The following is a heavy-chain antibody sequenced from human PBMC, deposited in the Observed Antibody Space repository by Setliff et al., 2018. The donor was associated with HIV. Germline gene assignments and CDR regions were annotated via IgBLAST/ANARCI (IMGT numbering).Heavy chain of an antibody. CDR1: GSTFSTYD. V-gene: IGHV1-8*01. CDR2: MNPNSGNT. Sequence: ASVKVSCKASGSTFSTYDINWVRQAPGQGPEWMGWMNPNSGNTGYAPKLQGRFTMTRNTSISTAYMELSSLRSEDTAVYYCQFGSSYWGLGTLVTVSS. J-gene: IGHJ4*02. D-gene: IGHD3-16*01. CDR3: QFGSSY.